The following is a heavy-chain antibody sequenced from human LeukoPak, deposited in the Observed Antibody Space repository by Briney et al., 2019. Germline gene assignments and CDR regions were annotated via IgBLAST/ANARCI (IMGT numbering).Heavy chain of an antibody. Sequence: PGGSLRLSCAASGFTFSSYSMNWVRQAPGKGLEWVSSISSSSSYIYYADSVKGRFTISRDNAKNSLYLQMNSLRAEDTAVYYCARDYFPDRRGIRGVYYFDYWGQGTLVTVSS. D-gene: IGHD3-16*01. V-gene: IGHV3-21*01. J-gene: IGHJ4*02. CDR3: ARDYFPDRRGIRGVYYFDY. CDR2: ISSSSSYI. CDR1: GFTFSSYS.